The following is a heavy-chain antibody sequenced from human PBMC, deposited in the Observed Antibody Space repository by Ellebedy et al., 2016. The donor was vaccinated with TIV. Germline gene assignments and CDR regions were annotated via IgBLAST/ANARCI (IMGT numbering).Heavy chain of an antibody. CDR3: ATHSVAGTRAHGMDV. J-gene: IGHJ6*02. CDR1: GYSFTSYW. D-gene: IGHD6-19*01. CDR2: IDPSDSYT. V-gene: IGHV5-10-1*01. Sequence: GESLKISXKGSGYSFTSYWISWVRQMPGKGLEWMGRIDPSDSYTNYSPSFQGHVTISADKSISTAYLQWSSLKASDTAMYYCATHSVAGTRAHGMDVWGQGTTVTVSS.